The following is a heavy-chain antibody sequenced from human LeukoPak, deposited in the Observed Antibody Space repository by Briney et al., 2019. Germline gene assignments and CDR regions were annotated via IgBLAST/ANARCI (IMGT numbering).Heavy chain of an antibody. V-gene: IGHV3-21*01. CDR2: ISSSSSYI. CDR1: GFTFSSYS. Sequence: GGSLRLSCAASGFTFSSYSMNWVRQAPGKGLEWVSSISSSSSYIYYAVSLKGRFTISRDNAKNSLYLQMNSLRAEDTAVYYCARDRNTDFWSGYYTNYCDYWGQGTLVTVSS. CDR3: ARDRNTDFWSGYYTNYCDY. D-gene: IGHD3-3*01. J-gene: IGHJ4*02.